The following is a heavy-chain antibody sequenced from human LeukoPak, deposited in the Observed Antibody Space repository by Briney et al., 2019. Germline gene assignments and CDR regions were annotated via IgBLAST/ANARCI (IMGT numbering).Heavy chain of an antibody. J-gene: IGHJ4*02. CDR1: GSTFSSYW. D-gene: IGHD2-15*01. V-gene: IGHV4-4*02. Sequence: GSLRLSCSASGSTFSSYWMSWVRQPPGKGLEWIGEIYHSGSTNYNPSLKSRVTISVDKSKNQFSLKLRSVTAADTAVYYCARAPSTTYCSGGSCYQLYYFDYWGQGTLVTVSS. CDR3: ARAPSTTYCSGGSCYQLYYFDY. CDR2: IYHSGST.